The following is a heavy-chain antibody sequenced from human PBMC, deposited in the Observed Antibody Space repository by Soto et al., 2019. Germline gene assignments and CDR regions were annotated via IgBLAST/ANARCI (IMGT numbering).Heavy chain of an antibody. CDR1: GGSISSGGYY. J-gene: IGHJ4*02. V-gene: IGHV4-61*08. CDR2: IYYSGST. CDR3: ARDSASGLDY. D-gene: IGHD6-19*01. Sequence: SETLSLTCTVSGGSISSGGYYWSWIRQHPGKGLEWIGYIYYSGSTNYNPSLKSRVTISVDTSKSQFSLKLSSVTAADTAVYYCARDSASGLDYWGQGTLVTVSS.